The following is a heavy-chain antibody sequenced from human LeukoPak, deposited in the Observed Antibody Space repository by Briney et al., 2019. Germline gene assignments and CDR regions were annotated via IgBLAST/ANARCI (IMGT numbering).Heavy chain of an antibody. CDR1: GFSFGKYW. V-gene: IGHV3-48*01. J-gene: IGHJ4*02. CDR3: ARATSVTAASY. CDR2: ISSTGITT. D-gene: IGHD4-17*01. Sequence: GGSLRLSCVASGFSFGKYWMSWVRQAPGKGLEWVSYISSTGITTYYVDSVKGRFTISRDNAKNSLYLEMSSLRAEDTAVYYCARATSVTAASYWGQGTLVTVSS.